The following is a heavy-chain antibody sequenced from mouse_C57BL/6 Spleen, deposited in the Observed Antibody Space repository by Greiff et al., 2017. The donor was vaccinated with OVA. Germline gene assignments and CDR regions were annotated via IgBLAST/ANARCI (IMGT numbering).Heavy chain of an antibody. J-gene: IGHJ2*01. Sequence: EVQLQQSGPELVKPGASVKIPCKASGYTFTNYTMNWVKQSPGKGLEWIGDINPKNGGTIYNQKFKGKATLTVDKSSSTAYMELCSLTSEDTADYYGARWVPWYFYYWGQGTTLTVSS. CDR3: ARWVPWYFYY. V-gene: IGHV1-18*01. CDR1: GYTFTNYT. D-gene: IGHD2-14*01. CDR2: INPKNGGT.